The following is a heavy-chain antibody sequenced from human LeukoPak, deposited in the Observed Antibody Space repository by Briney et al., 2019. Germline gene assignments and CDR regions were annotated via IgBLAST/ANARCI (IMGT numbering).Heavy chain of an antibody. Sequence: GGSLRLSCAASGFTFDDYAMHWVRQAPGKGLEWVSLISWDGGSTYYADSVKGRFTISRDNSKNSLYLQMNSLRAEDTAVYYCARDRVGYNWNSVNYFDYWGQGTLVTVSS. V-gene: IGHV3-43D*03. CDR2: ISWDGGST. CDR1: GFTFDDYA. J-gene: IGHJ4*02. CDR3: ARDRVGYNWNSVNYFDY. D-gene: IGHD1-7*01.